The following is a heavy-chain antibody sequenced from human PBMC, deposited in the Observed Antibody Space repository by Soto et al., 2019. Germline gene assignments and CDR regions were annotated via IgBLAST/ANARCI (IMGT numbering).Heavy chain of an antibody. CDR2: IKEDGSEK. J-gene: IGHJ4*02. CDR1: RFTFSGYW. Sequence: GGSLRLSCAASRFTFSGYWMSWVRQAPGKGLEWVASIKEDGSEKYYVDSVEGRFTISRDNARNSLYLQMNSLRSEDTAVYSCARGHWSDPLGGQGTLVTVSS. V-gene: IGHV3-7*01. CDR3: ARGHWSDPL. D-gene: IGHD3-3*01.